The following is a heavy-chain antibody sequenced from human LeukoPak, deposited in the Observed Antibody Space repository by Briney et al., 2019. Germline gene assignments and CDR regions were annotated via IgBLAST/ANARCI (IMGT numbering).Heavy chain of an antibody. V-gene: IGHV4-59*01. CDR3: ARWRSSAHYWDS. J-gene: IGHJ4*02. CDR1: GVSISSYY. D-gene: IGHD3-22*01. CDR2: VYFTGST. Sequence: SETLSLTCNVSGVSISSYYWNWIRQPPGKALEWMGDVYFTGSTNYNPSLKSRVPLPIATSKSQLSLKLSSGTPADPAVYYGARWRSSAHYWDSWGQGTLVPVSS.